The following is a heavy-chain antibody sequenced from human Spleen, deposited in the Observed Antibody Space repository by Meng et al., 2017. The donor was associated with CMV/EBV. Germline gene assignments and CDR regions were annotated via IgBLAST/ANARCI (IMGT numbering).Heavy chain of an antibody. CDR2: IYYSGST. D-gene: IGHD1-26*01. Sequence: SETLSLTCTVSGGSVSSGSYYWSWIRQPPGKGLEWIGYIYYSGSTNYNPSLKSRVTISVDTSKNQFSLKLSSVTAADTAVYYCARALFERSYHLDYWGQGTLVTVSS. CDR1: GGSVSSGSYY. V-gene: IGHV4-61*01. J-gene: IGHJ4*02. CDR3: ARALFERSYHLDY.